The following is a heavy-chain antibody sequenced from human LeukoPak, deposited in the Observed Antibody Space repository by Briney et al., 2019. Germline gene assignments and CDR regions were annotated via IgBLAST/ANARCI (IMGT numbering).Heavy chain of an antibody. CDR2: ISSSSSYI. J-gene: IGHJ4*01. D-gene: IGHD3-10*01. Sequence: GGSLRLSCAASGFTFSSYSMNWVRQAPGKGLEWVSSISSSSSYIYYADSVKGRFTISRDNARNSLYLQMNSLRAEDTAVYYCARDLERGVAVFDYWGQGILVTVSS. CDR1: GFTFSSYS. CDR3: ARDLERGVAVFDY. V-gene: IGHV3-21*01.